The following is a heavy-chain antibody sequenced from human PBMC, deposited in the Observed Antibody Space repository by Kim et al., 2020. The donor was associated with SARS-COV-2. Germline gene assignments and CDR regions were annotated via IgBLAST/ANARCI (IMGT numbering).Heavy chain of an antibody. CDR3: ARGVGAVAGNWFDP. CDR2: INHSGST. V-gene: IGHV4-34*01. Sequence: SETLSLTCAVYGGSFSGYYWSWIRQPPGKGLEWIGEINHSGSTNYNPSLKSRVTISVDTSKNQFSLKLSSVTAADTAVYYCARGVGAVAGNWFDPWGQGTLVTVSS. CDR1: GGSFSGYY. D-gene: IGHD6-19*01. J-gene: IGHJ5*02.